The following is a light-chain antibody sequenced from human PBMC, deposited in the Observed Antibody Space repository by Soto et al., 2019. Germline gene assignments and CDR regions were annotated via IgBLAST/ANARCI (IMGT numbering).Light chain of an antibody. CDR2: GAS. J-gene: IGKJ1*01. Sequence: EIVLTQSPGTLSLSPGERATLSCRASQSVSSSYLAWYQQKPGQAPRLLIYGASSRATGIPDRFSGSGSGTDFTLTISRLELEDCAVYYCQQYGSSRWTFGQGTKVEIK. CDR3: QQYGSSRWT. V-gene: IGKV3-20*01. CDR1: QSVSSSY.